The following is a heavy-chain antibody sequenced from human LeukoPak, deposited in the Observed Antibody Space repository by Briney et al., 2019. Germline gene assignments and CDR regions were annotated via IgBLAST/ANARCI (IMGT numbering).Heavy chain of an antibody. CDR3: ARANFLYCSSSTCLFDY. V-gene: IGHV1-2*02. Sequence: ASVNVSCKASGYTFTDYYMHWVRQAPGQGVEWMGWINPNDGDTNYAQKFQGRVTMTRDTSISTAHMEVSRLRSDDTAVYYCARANFLYCSSSTCLFDYWGQGTLVTDSS. CDR1: GYTFTDYY. CDR2: INPNDGDT. D-gene: IGHD2-2*01. J-gene: IGHJ4*02.